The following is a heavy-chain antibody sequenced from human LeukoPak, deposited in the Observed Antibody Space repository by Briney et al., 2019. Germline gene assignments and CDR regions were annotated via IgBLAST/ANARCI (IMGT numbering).Heavy chain of an antibody. J-gene: IGHJ4*02. CDR1: GFTFSSFS. CDR3: ARLFCTNGVCAEGNFDY. CDR2: ISSSSNII. D-gene: IGHD2-8*01. Sequence: QPGGSLRLSYAASGFTFSSFSVTWVRQAPGKGLEWVSYISSSSNIIYYADSVKGRFTISRDNAKNSLYLQMNSLRAEDTAVYYCARLFCTNGVCAEGNFDYWGQGTLVTVSS. V-gene: IGHV3-48*01.